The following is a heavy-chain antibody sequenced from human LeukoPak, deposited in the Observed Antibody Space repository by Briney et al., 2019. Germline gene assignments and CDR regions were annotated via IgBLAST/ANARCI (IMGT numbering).Heavy chain of an antibody. CDR1: GFTFNTYS. V-gene: IGHV3-13*01. D-gene: IGHD3-10*01. CDR3: ARGGDYYGSGSYLGFDY. CDR2: IGTAGDT. J-gene: IGHJ4*02. Sequence: GGSLRLSCAASGFTFNTYSMSWVRQATGKGLEWVSAIGTAGDTYYPGSVKGRFTISRENAKNSLYLQMNSLRAGDTAVYYCARGGDYYGSGSYLGFDYWGQGTLVTVSS.